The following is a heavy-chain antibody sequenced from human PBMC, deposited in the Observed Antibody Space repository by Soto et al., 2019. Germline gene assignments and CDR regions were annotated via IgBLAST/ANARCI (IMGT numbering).Heavy chain of an antibody. D-gene: IGHD3-22*01. CDR3: ARAWEYYYDSSGYYLTEYFDY. Sequence: RSANKRVRQAPGQRLERMGGIIPIFGTANYAQKFQGRVTITADESTSTAYMELSSLRSEDTAVYYCARAWEYYYDSSGYYLTEYFDYWGQGTLVTVSS. J-gene: IGHJ4*02. CDR1: RSA. V-gene: IGHV1-69*01. CDR2: IIPIFGTA.